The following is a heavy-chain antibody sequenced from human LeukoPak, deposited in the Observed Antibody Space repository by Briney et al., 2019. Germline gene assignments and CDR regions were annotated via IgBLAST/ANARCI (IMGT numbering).Heavy chain of an antibody. D-gene: IGHD2-21*02. V-gene: IGHV1-18*01. CDR2: ISAYNGNT. CDR3: ARVPYIVVVTAQPRGAYYFDY. CDR1: GYTFTSYG. J-gene: IGHJ4*02. Sequence: GASVKVSCKASGYTFTSYGISWVRQAPGQGLEWMGWISAYNGNTNYAQKLQGRATMTTDTSTSTAYMELRSLRSDDTAVYYCARVPYIVVVTAQPRGAYYFDYWGQGTLVTVSS.